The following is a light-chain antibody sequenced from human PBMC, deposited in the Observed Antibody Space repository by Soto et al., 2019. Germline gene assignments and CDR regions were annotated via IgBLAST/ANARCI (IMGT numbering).Light chain of an antibody. V-gene: IGKV1-5*01. J-gene: IGKJ5*01. CDR3: QQRST. Sequence: QMTQSPSTLSASAGDTVTITCRASQSISTFLAWYQQNPGKAPKLLIFDASSLKSGVPSRFSGSGSGTDFTLTISSLEPEDFAVYYCQQRSTFGQGTRLEVK. CDR2: DAS. CDR1: QSISTF.